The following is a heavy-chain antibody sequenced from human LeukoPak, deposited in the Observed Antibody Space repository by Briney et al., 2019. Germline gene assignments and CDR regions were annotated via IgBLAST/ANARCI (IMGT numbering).Heavy chain of an antibody. CDR3: AKDLMITFGGVLDY. CDR1: GFPFSDYG. CDR2: ISHDGSNK. Sequence: GGSLRLSCAASGFPFSDYGMYWVRQAPGKGLEWLAVISHDGSNKYYADSVKGRITISRDNSMNTLYLQMNSLRAEDTAVYYCAKDLMITFGGVLDYWGQGTLVTVSS. V-gene: IGHV3-30*18. D-gene: IGHD3-16*01. J-gene: IGHJ4*02.